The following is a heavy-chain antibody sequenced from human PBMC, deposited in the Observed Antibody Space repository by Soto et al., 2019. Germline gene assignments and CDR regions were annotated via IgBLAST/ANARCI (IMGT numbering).Heavy chain of an antibody. D-gene: IGHD1-1*01. CDR1: GFTFSAYW. CDR2: ISDDGSTA. CDR3: ARGPRVSSTGTGAH. J-gene: IGHJ4*02. V-gene: IGHV3-74*01. Sequence: TGGSLRLSCAVSGFTFSAYWMHWVRQVPGKGLTWVSRISDDGSTATYADSVKGRFIISRDNAKNSLYLEMNTLRADDSGLYYCARGPRVSSTGTGAHWGRGTLVTVSS.